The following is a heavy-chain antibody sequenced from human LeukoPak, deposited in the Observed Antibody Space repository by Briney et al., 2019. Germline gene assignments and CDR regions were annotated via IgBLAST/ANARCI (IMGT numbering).Heavy chain of an antibody. CDR2: IYSGGST. V-gene: IGHV3-66*01. D-gene: IGHD3-3*01. CDR1: GFTVSSNY. J-gene: IGHJ6*04. Sequence: PGGSLRLSCAASGFTVSSNYMSWVRQAPGKGLEWVSVIYSGGSTYYADSVKGRFTISRDNSKNTLYLQMNSLRAEDTAVYYCASSPVPLFFGGVIPYFYYGMYVWGKGTTVTVSS. CDR3: ASSPVPLFFGGVIPYFYYGMYV.